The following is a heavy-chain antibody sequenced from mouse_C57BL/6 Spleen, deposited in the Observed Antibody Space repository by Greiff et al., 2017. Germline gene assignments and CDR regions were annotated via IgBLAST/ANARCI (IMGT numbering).Heavy chain of an antibody. D-gene: IGHD3-1*01. Sequence: QVHVKQSGAELVKPGASVKISCKASGYAFSSYWMNWVKQRPGKGLEWIGQIYPGDGDTNYNGKFKGKATLTADKSSSTAYMQLSSLTSEDSAVYFCARSGANWSFDVWGTGTTVTVSS. V-gene: IGHV1-80*01. CDR1: GYAFSSYW. CDR3: ARSGANWSFDV. J-gene: IGHJ1*03. CDR2: IYPGDGDT.